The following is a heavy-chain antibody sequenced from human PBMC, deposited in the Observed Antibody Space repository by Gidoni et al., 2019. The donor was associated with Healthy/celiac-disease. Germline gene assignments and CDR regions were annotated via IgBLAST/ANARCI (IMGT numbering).Heavy chain of an antibody. J-gene: IGHJ5*02. V-gene: IGHV4-39*01. CDR3: ARRIWIAAAPLYNWFDP. Sequence: SRVTISVDTSKNQFSLKLSSVTAADTAVYYCARRIWIAAAPLYNWFDPWGQGTLVTVSS. D-gene: IGHD6-13*01.